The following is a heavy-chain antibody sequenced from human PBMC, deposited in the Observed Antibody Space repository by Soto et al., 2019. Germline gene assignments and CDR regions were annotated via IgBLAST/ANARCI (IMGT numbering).Heavy chain of an antibody. CDR2: ISRDGTTT. Sequence: QVQLVESGGGLVKPGGSLRLSCAVSGFTFSDYYMSWIRQAPGKGLEWVSYISRDGTTTYYTDSVRGRFTLSRDNAKNSLYLQMNSLRAEDTAVYYGARGHTTVSTGYWGQGTLVTVSS. CDR1: GFTFSDYY. D-gene: IGHD4-17*01. J-gene: IGHJ4*02. V-gene: IGHV3-11*01. CDR3: ARGHTTVSTGY.